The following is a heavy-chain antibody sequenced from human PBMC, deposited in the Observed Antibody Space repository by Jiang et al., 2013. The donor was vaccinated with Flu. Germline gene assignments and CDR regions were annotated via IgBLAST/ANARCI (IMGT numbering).Heavy chain of an antibody. CDR3: VRVDASSASSPIYFSGLDV. D-gene: IGHD6-6*01. CDR2: ISDSGST. V-gene: IGHV4-59*08. CDR1: DGSISSYY. J-gene: IGHJ6*02. Sequence: GLVKPTETLSLTCTVSDGSISSYYWSWIRQPPGKGLEWIGFISDSGSTTYNPSLKSRITISVDTSKSQFSLNLRSVTAADTAVYYCVRVDASSASSPIYFSGLDVWGQGTTVTVS.